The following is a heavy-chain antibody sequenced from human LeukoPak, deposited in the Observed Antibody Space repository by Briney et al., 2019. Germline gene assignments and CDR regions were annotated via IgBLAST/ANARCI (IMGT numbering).Heavy chain of an antibody. CDR3: AGDWCGYYLRGDAFDI. CDR1: GFTFSDYY. D-gene: IGHD3-3*01. J-gene: IGHJ3*02. CDR2: ISSSGSTI. Sequence: PGGSLRLSCAASGFTFSDYYMSWIRQAPGKGLEWVSYISSSGSTIYYADSVKGRFTISRDNAKNSLYLQMNSLRAEDTAVYYCAGDWCGYYLRGDAFDIWGQGTMVTVSS. V-gene: IGHV3-11*01.